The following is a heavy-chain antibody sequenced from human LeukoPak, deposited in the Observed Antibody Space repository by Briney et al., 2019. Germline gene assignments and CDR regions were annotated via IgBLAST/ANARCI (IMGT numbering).Heavy chain of an antibody. CDR3: ARHETVSSGYYFDY. CDR1: GGSISSYY. J-gene: IGHJ4*02. V-gene: IGHV4-59*08. D-gene: IGHD3-22*01. Sequence: PSETLSLTCTVSGGSISSYYWSWIRQPPGKGLEWIGYIYYSGSTNYNPSLKSRVTISVDTSKNQFSLKLSSVTAADTAVYYCARHETVSSGYYFDYWGQGTLVTVSS. CDR2: IYYSGST.